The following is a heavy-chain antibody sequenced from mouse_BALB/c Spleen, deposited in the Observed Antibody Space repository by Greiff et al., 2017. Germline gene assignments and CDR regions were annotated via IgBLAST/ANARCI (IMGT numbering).Heavy chain of an antibody. D-gene: IGHD2-4*01. J-gene: IGHJ4*01. CDR1: GFSLTSYG. CDR3: ARAQYDYDGYYAMDY. V-gene: IGHV2-9*02. Sequence: VKLVESGPGLVAPSQSLSITCTVSGFSLTSYGVHWVRQPPGKGLEWLGVIWAGGSTNYNSALMSRLSISKDNSKSQVFLKMNSLQTDDTAMYYCARAQYDYDGYYAMDYWGQGTSVTVSS. CDR2: IWAGGST.